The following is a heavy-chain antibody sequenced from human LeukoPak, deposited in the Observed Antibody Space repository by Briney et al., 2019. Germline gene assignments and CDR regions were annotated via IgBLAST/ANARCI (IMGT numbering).Heavy chain of an antibody. V-gene: IGHV1-18*04. CDR2: ISAYNGNT. D-gene: IGHD3-10*01. Sequence: ASVKVSCKASGYTFTSYGISWVRQAPGQGLERMGWISAYNGNTNYAQKLQGRVTMTTDTSTSTAYMELRSLRSDDTAVYYCARSGYYGSGSYHNWFDPWGQGTLVTVSS. CDR3: ARSGYYGSGSYHNWFDP. CDR1: GYTFTSYG. J-gene: IGHJ5*02.